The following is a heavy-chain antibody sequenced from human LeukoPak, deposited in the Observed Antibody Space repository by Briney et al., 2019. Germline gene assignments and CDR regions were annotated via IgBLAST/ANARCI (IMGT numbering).Heavy chain of an antibody. CDR3: ARDSRRCSSTSCYWGWFDP. CDR1: GSTFSSYA. J-gene: IGHJ5*02. CDR2: IIPIFGTA. V-gene: IGHV1-69*06. D-gene: IGHD2-2*01. Sequence: SVTVSCTASGSTFSSYAISWVRQAAGQGLEWMGGIIPIFGTANYAQKFQGRVTITADKSTSTAYMELSSLRSEDTAVYYCARDSRRCSSTSCYWGWFDPWGQGTLVTVSS.